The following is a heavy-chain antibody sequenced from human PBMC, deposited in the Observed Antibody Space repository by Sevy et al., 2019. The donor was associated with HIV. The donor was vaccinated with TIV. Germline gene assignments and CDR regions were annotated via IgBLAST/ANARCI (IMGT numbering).Heavy chain of an antibody. D-gene: IGHD2-21*01. J-gene: IGHJ4*02. CDR2: IQYDGSNK. V-gene: IGHV3-30*02. Sequence: GGSLRLSCAASGFSYSSYGMHWVRQAPGKGLEWVAYIQYDGSNKDYADSVKGRFTISRDNSKDTLDLQMNSLRVEDTAVYYCVKEGGGEGGDHWGQGTLVTVSS. CDR1: GFSYSSYG. CDR3: VKEGGGEGGDH.